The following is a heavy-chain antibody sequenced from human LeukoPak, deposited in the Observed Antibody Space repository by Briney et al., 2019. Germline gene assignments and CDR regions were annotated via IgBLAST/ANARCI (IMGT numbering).Heavy chain of an antibody. CDR3: ARSSITTNSYYYYGMDV. D-gene: IGHD5-24*01. CDR2: INPNSGGT. V-gene: IGHV1-2*04. Sequence: ASVKVSCKASGYTFTGYYMHWVRQAPGQGLEWMGWINPNSGGTNYAQKFQGWVTMTRDTSISTAYMELSRLRSDDTAVYYCARSSITTNSYYYYGMDVWGQGTTVTVSS. CDR1: GYTFTGYY. J-gene: IGHJ6*02.